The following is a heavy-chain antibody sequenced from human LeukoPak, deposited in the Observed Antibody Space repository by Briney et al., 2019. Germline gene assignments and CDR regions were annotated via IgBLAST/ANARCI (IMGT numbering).Heavy chain of an antibody. D-gene: IGHD4-11*01. CDR3: AKTAYSNYDFDY. J-gene: IGHJ4*02. Sequence: PGGSLRLSCAAAGFNFNTHNMSWVRQAPGKGLEWLSYISPSSRSIYYADSVRGRFTIFRDNDKNSLYLQMDSLGAEDTAVYFCAKTAYSNYDFDYWGQGILVTVSS. CDR1: GFNFNTHN. V-gene: IGHV3-48*01. CDR2: ISPSSRSI.